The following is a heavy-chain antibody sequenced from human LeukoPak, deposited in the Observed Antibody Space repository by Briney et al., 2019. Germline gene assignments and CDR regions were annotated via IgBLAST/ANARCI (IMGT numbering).Heavy chain of an antibody. Sequence: PSETLSLTCSVSGGSATSGSYYWSWIRQPPGKELEWIGYISYRGSTNYNPSLKSRVTISVDTSKNQFSLQLSSVTAADTAVYYCVGEQSWGDFDYWGQGTLVTVSS. CDR3: VGEQSWGDFDY. CDR1: GGSATSGSYY. D-gene: IGHD6-13*01. V-gene: IGHV4-61*01. CDR2: ISYRGST. J-gene: IGHJ4*02.